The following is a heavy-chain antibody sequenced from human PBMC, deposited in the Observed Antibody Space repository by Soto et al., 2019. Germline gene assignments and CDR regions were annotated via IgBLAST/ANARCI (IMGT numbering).Heavy chain of an antibody. V-gene: IGHV3-33*01. D-gene: IGHD2-15*01. Sequence: PGGSLRLSCAASGFTFRSYGMHWVRQAPGKGLEWVAVIWYDGSNKYYADSVKGRFTISRDNSKNTLYLQMNSLRAEDAAVYYCARDGKGYCSGGSCCPAWLFYYYMDVWGKGTTVTVSS. CDR3: ARDGKGYCSGGSCCPAWLFYYYMDV. J-gene: IGHJ6*03. CDR2: IWYDGSNK. CDR1: GFTFRSYG.